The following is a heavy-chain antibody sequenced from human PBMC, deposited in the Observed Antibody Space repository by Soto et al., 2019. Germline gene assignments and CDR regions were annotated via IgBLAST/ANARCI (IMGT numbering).Heavy chain of an antibody. D-gene: IGHD6-19*01. CDR2: ISGSGAST. CDR3: AKEGRSGWFDY. Sequence: LTWVRQAPGKGLEWVSAISGSGASTYYTESVKGRFTISGDNSKNTLYLQMNSLRAEDTAVFYRAKEGRSGWFDYWGEGSLVNVSS. V-gene: IGHV3-23*01. J-gene: IGHJ4*02.